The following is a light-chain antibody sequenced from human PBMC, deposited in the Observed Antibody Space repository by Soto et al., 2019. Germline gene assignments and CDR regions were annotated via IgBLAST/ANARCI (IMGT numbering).Light chain of an antibody. CDR3: SSYTSSSTLRV. J-gene: IGLJ2*01. CDR1: SSDVGGYNY. V-gene: IGLV2-14*01. CDR2: DVS. Sequence: QSALTQPASVSGSPGQSITISCTGTSSDVGGYNYVSWYQQHPGKAPKLMIYDVSNRRSGVSNRFSGSKSGNTASLTISGRQAEDEADYYCSSYTSSSTLRVFGGGTKVTVL.